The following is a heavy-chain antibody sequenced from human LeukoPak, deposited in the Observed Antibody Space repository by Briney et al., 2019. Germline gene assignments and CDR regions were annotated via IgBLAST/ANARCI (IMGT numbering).Heavy chain of an antibody. J-gene: IGHJ6*02. D-gene: IGHD6-19*01. CDR1: GFTVSSNY. Sequence: GGPLRLSCAASGFTVSSNYMSWVRQAPGKGLEWVSVIYSGGSTYYADSVKGRFTISRDNSKNTLYLQMNSLRAEDTAVYYCARVLRIAVAGYYYYGMDVWGQGTTVTVSS. CDR2: IYSGGST. V-gene: IGHV3-53*01. CDR3: ARVLRIAVAGYYYYGMDV.